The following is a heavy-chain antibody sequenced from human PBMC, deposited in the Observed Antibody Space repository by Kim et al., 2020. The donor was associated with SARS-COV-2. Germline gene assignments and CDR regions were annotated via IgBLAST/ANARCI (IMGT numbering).Heavy chain of an antibody. CDR1: GGSFSGYY. Sequence: SETLSLTCAVYGGSFSGYYWSWIRQPPGKGLEWIGEINHSGSTNYNPSLKSRVTISVDTSKNQFSLKLSSVTAADTAVYYCARAFVEKYSSSWYSRSAAFDYWGQGTLVTVSS. V-gene: IGHV4-34*01. J-gene: IGHJ4*02. CDR2: INHSGST. D-gene: IGHD6-13*01. CDR3: ARAFVEKYSSSWYSRSAAFDY.